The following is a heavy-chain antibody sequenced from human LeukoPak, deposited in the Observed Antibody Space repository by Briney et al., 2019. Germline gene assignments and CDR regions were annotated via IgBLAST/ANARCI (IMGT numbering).Heavy chain of an antibody. V-gene: IGHV4-34*01. CDR3: ARATRRWLRLLPGYHYFDY. J-gene: IGHJ4*02. Sequence: PSETLSLTCTVSGGSISSYYWSWIRQPPGKGLEWIGEINHSGSTNYNPSLKSRVTISVDTSKNQFSLKLSSVTAADTAVYYCARATRRWLRLLPGYHYFDYWGQGTLVTVSS. D-gene: IGHD5-12*01. CDR2: INHSGST. CDR1: GGSISSYY.